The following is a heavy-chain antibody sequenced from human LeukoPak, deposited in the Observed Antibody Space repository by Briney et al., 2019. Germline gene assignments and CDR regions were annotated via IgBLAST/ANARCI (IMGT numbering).Heavy chain of an antibody. V-gene: IGHV3-30*02. CDR2: IRYDGSNK. CDR3: AKDYRPGYSSGLDFDY. J-gene: IGHJ4*02. D-gene: IGHD6-19*01. CDR1: GFTFSSYG. Sequence: GGSLRLSCAASGFTFSSYGMHWVRQAPGKGLEWVAFIRYDGSNKYYADSVKGRFTTSRDNSKNTLDLQMNSLRAEDTAVYYCAKDYRPGYSSGLDFDYWGQGTLVTVSS.